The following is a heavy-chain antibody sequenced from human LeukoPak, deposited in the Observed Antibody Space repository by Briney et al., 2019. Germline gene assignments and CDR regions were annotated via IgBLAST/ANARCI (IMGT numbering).Heavy chain of an antibody. CDR1: GYSFSTYG. V-gene: IGHV1-18*01. CDR3: ARSPRGELSFYYYYYYMDV. J-gene: IGHJ6*03. Sequence: ASVKVSCKASGYSFSTYGITWVRQAPGQGLGWMGWISAYNGNTNYAQKLQGRVTMTTDTSTSTAYMELRSLRSDDTAVYYCARSPRGELSFYYYYYYMDVWGKGTTVTVSS. D-gene: IGHD3-16*02. CDR2: ISAYNGNT.